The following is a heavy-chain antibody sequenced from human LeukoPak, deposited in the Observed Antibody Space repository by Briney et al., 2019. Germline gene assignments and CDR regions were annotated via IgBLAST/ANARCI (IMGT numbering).Heavy chain of an antibody. D-gene: IGHD3-10*01. V-gene: IGHV4-34*01. CDR2: IIHSGST. J-gene: IGHJ5*02. Sequence: LETLSLTCAVYGGSFSGHYWSWIRQPPGKGLEWIGEIIHSGSTNYNPSLKTRVTISADTSKNQFSLKLSSVTAADTAVYYCARGYGSGSYLRFFKFDPWGQGTLVTVSS. CDR1: GGSFSGHY. CDR3: ARGYGSGSYLRFFKFDP.